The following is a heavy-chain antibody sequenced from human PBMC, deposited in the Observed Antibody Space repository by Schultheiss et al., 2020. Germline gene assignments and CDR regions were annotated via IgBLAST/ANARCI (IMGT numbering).Heavy chain of an antibody. Sequence: LSLTCAVSGYSISSGYYWGWIRQPPGKGLEWIGEIYHSGSTNYNPSLKSRVTISVDTSKNEFSLKLSSVTAADTAVYYCARDSRYLDYYYYGMDVWGKGTTVTGSA. V-gene: IGHV4-38-2*02. J-gene: IGHJ6*04. D-gene: IGHD2-2*01. CDR2: IYHSGST. CDR3: ARDSRYLDYYYYGMDV. CDR1: GYSISSGYY.